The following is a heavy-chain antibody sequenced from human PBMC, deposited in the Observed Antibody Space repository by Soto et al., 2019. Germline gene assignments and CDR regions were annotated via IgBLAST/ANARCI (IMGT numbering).Heavy chain of an antibody. CDR2: INHSGST. D-gene: IGHD3-22*01. CDR1: GGSFTGYY. V-gene: IGHV4-34*01. Sequence: SETLSLTCAVYGGSFTGYYWSWIRQPPGKGLEWIGEINHSGSTNYNPSLKSRVTISVDTSKNQFSLKLSSVTAADTAVYYCARDWLYDSSGAPPPHAFDIWGQGTMVTVSS. CDR3: ARDWLYDSSGAPPPHAFDI. J-gene: IGHJ3*02.